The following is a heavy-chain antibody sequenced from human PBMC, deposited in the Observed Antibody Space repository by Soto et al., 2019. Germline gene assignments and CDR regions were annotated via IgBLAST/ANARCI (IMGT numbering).Heavy chain of an antibody. CDR2: IYHTGGT. Sequence: SETLSLTCVVSGGSITNNSFSWGWIRQPPGKGLGWIGTIYHTGGTHYNPSLKSRLTMSVDTSNDQFSLTLNSLTAEDTDVYYCARQVATISYYYYGLDIWGQGTRVTVSS. CDR3: ARQVATISYYYYGLDI. J-gene: IGHJ6*02. CDR1: GGSITNNSFS. D-gene: IGHD5-12*01. V-gene: IGHV4-39*01.